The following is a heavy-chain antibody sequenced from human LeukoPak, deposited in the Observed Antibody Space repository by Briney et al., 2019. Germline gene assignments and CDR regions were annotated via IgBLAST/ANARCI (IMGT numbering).Heavy chain of an antibody. Sequence: GGSLRLSCAASGFTFSSYAMSWVRQAPGKGLEWVSAISGSGGSTYYADSVKGRFTISRDNSKNTLYLRMNSLRAEDTAVYYCAKDYYYGSGTYWGQGTLVTVSS. J-gene: IGHJ4*02. D-gene: IGHD3-10*01. CDR3: AKDYYYGSGTY. CDR2: ISGSGGST. V-gene: IGHV3-23*01. CDR1: GFTFSSYA.